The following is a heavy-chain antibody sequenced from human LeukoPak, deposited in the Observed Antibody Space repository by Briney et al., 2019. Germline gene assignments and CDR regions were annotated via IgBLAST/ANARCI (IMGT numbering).Heavy chain of an antibody. V-gene: IGHV4-39*07. Sequence: PSETLSLTCTVSGGSISSSSYYWGWIRQPPGKGLEWIGSIYYSGSTYYNPSLKSRVTISVDTSKNQFSLKLSSVTAADTAVYYCARGPTDYYDSSGIYWGQGTLVTVSS. J-gene: IGHJ4*02. CDR1: GGSISSSSYY. CDR2: IYYSGST. CDR3: ARGPTDYYDSSGIY. D-gene: IGHD3-22*01.